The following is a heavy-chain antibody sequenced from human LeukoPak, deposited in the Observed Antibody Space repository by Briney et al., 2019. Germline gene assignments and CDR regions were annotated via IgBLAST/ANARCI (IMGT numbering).Heavy chain of an antibody. CDR1: GGSISSYY. Sequence: PSETLSLTCTVAGGSISSYYWSWIRQPPGKGLEYIGFIYYGGTTKYNPSLKSRATISVDTSKNQFSLKLTSVTAADTAVYYCARGRYYYDSSGYYYDNWFDPWGQGTIVTVSS. CDR2: IYYGGTT. D-gene: IGHD3-22*01. CDR3: ARGRYYYDSSGYYYDNWFDP. J-gene: IGHJ5*01. V-gene: IGHV4-59*01.